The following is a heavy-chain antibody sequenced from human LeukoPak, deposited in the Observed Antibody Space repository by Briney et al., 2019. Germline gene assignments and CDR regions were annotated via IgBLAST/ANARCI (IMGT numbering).Heavy chain of an antibody. CDR2: IYDSGST. CDR3: ARGAYSGYSFDY. Sequence: PSETLSLTCTVSGGSLYSYYWTWIRQSPGKGLEWFGYIYDSGSTNSHPSLKRRLPLSVYVSKNQFSLKLSSVTAADTAVYYCARGAYSGYSFDYWGQGTLVTVSS. J-gene: IGHJ4*02. V-gene: IGHV4-59*01. D-gene: IGHD5-12*01. CDR1: GGSLYSYY.